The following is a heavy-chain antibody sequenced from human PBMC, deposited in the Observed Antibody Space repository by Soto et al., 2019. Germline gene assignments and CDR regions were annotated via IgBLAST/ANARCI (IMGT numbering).Heavy chain of an antibody. V-gene: IGHV1-2*04. D-gene: IGHD4-17*01. J-gene: IGHJ4*02. CDR3: ARSPFPTATTFDY. CDR1: GYTFTGDY. Sequence: ASVKVSCKASGYTFTGDYVHWGRQAPGQGLKGMGWINPNSGGTKYAQKFQGWVTMTRDTSISTASMEPSRLRSDDTAVYYCARSPFPTATTFDYWGQGTLVTVSS. CDR2: INPNSGGT.